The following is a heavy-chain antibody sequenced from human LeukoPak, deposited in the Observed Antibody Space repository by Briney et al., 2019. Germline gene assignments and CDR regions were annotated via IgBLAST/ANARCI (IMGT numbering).Heavy chain of an antibody. J-gene: IGHJ4*02. CDR3: ARGSGHYSSGWYYFDY. CDR1: GGSFSGYH. Sequence: SETLSLTCAVYGGSFSGYHWSWIRQPPGKGLEWIGEINHSGSTNYNPSLKSRVTISVDTSKNQFSLKLSSVTAADTAVYYCARGSGHYSSGWYYFDYWGQGTLVTVSS. V-gene: IGHV4-34*01. CDR2: INHSGST. D-gene: IGHD6-19*01.